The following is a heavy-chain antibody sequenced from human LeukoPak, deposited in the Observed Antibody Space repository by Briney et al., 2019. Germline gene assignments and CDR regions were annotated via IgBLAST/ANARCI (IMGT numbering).Heavy chain of an antibody. CDR2: ISYDGYNK. D-gene: IGHD6-19*01. V-gene: IGHV3-30-3*01. CDR1: GFTFTNFA. J-gene: IGHJ4*02. CDR3: ARDQGSGYDY. Sequence: GGSLRLSCVASGFTFTNFAMHWVRQAPGKGLEWVTVISYDGYNKYYADSVKGRLTISRDNSKNTLYLQMNSLRAEDTAVYYCARDQGSGYDYWGQGTLVTVSS.